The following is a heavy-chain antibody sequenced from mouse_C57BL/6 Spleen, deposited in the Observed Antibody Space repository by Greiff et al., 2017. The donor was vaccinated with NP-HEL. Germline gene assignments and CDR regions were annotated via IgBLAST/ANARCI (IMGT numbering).Heavy chain of an antibody. J-gene: IGHJ1*03. V-gene: IGHV1-54*01. CDR3: ARGGYWYFDV. CDR2: INPGSGGT. Sequence: VQLQESGAELVRPGTSVKVSCKASGYAFTNYLIEWVKQRPGQGLEWIGVINPGSGGTNYNEKFKGKATLTADKSSSTAYMQLSSLTSEDSAVYFCARGGYWYFDVWGTGTTVTVSS. CDR1: GYAFTNYL.